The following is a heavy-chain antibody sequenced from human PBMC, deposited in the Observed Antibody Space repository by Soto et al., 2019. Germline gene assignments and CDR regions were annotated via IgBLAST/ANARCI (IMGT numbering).Heavy chain of an antibody. D-gene: IGHD3-10*01. CDR2: INGDESKK. CDR3: AAGFPPDY. Sequence: EVQLVESGGVLVQPGGSLRVSCAASGFTFSTYGMNWVRQAPGKGLEWVATINGDESKKNYVDSVRGRFTISRDNVKNSLFLQMNSLRAEDTAVYYCAAGFPPDYWGQGTLVTVSS. J-gene: IGHJ4*02. V-gene: IGHV3-7*01. CDR1: GFTFSTYG.